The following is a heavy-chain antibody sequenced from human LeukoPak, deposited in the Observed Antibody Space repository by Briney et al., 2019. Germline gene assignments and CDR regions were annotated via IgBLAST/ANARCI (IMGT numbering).Heavy chain of an antibody. Sequence: PGGSLRLSCAASGFTFDSYAMHWVRQAPGKGLEWVSFISGDGGSTDYADSVKGRFTISRDNSKNSLYLHMNSLRTEETALYYCAKGYYAMDVWGQGTTVTVSS. CDR2: ISGDGGST. CDR1: GFTFDSYA. J-gene: IGHJ6*02. CDR3: AKGYYAMDV. V-gene: IGHV3-43*02.